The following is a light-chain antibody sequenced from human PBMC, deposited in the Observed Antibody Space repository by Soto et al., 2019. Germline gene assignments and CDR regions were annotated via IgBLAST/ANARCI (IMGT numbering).Light chain of an antibody. V-gene: IGLV2-23*01. CDR2: EGT. CDR3: CSYAGSRHYV. J-gene: IGLJ1*01. CDR1: SSDVGSYNL. Sequence: QSVLTQPASVSGSPGQSITISCTGTSSDVGSYNLVSWYQQHPGKAPKFMIYEGTKRPSGVSNRFSGSKSGNTDSLTISGLQAADEAAYYCCSYAGSRHYVFGTGTKLTVL.